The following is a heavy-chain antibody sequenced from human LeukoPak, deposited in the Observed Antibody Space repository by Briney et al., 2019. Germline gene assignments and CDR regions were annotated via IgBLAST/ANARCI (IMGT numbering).Heavy chain of an antibody. Sequence: PGGSLRLSCAASGFSFSSYWMSWVRQAPGKGLEWVATIKQDGSEKYYVDFVKGRFTISRDNAKNSLYLQMNSLRAEDTAVCYCATDSSWVGFDIWGQGTMVTVSS. D-gene: IGHD6-13*01. CDR2: IKQDGSEK. J-gene: IGHJ3*02. CDR1: GFSFSSYW. V-gene: IGHV3-7*01. CDR3: ATDSSWVGFDI.